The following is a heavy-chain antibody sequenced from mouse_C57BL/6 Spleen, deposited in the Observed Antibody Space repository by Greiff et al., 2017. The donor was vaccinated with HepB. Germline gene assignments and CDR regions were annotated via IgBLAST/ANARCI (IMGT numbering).Heavy chain of an antibody. V-gene: IGHV1-50*01. CDR3: VRSSPYYYAMDY. CDR1: GYTFTSYW. J-gene: IGHJ4*01. Sequence: VQLQQPGAELVKPGASVKLSCKASGYTFTSYWMQWVKQRPGQGLEWIGEIDPSDSYTNYNQKLKGKATLTVDTSSSTAYMQLSSLTSEDSAVYYCVRSSPYYYAMDYWGQGTSVTVSS. D-gene: IGHD1-1*01. CDR2: IDPSDSYT.